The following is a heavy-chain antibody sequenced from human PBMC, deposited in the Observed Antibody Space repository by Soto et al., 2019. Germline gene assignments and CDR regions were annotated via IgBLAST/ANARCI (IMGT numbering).Heavy chain of an antibody. D-gene: IGHD2-8*01. J-gene: IGHJ4*02. CDR3: VRDELDCTRGVCYTASYFDY. V-gene: IGHV1-18*04. Sequence: QVQLVQSGAEVKKPGASVKVSCKASGYTFTTYGISWVRQAPGQGLEWMGWISTYKGNTIYAQNLQGRVTVATDTSTNTAYRELGSLRSDGSAVYYCVRDELDCTRGVCYTASYFDYWGQGTLVTVSS. CDR1: GYTFTTYG. CDR2: ISTYKGNT.